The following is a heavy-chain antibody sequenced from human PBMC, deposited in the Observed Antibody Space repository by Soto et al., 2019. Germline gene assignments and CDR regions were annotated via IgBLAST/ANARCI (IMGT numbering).Heavy chain of an antibody. Sequence: GGSLRLSCAASGFTFSSHAMSWVRQTPGKGLEWVSSISNSGGSTYYADSVKGRFTISRDNSKNTVYLQMKSLRAEDTAIYFCAKDLRNYYDSSGYHDAYDMWGQGTMVTVSS. J-gene: IGHJ3*02. V-gene: IGHV3-23*01. CDR3: AKDLRNYYDSSGYHDAYDM. D-gene: IGHD3-22*01. CDR1: GFTFSSHA. CDR2: ISNSGGST.